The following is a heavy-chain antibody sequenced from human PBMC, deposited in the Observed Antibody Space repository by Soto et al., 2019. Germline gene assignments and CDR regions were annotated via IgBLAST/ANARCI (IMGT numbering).Heavy chain of an antibody. D-gene: IGHD2-21*02. CDR1: GFAFNSYG. J-gene: IGHJ2*01. Sequence: EVLLLESGGTLVQPGGSLSLSCAASGFAFNSYGMAWVRQAPGKGLEWVSGIGGSGDNTYYAASVSGRLTISRDNSKNTLTRQVNSLRAEDTALYYCAKDGPVTTTIRGYFDLWGRGTLVTVSS. V-gene: IGHV3-23*01. CDR2: IGGSGDNT. CDR3: AKDGPVTTTIRGYFDL.